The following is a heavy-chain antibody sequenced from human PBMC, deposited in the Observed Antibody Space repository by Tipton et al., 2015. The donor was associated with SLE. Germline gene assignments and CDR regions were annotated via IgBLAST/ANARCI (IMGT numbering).Heavy chain of an antibody. Sequence: TLSLTCSVSGVSINNGYYYWSWIRQPPGRGLEWIGYIYYSGSTNYNPSLKSRVTISVDTSKNQFSLKLSSVTAADTAVYYCARAEGSWDAFDIWGQGTMVTVSS. D-gene: IGHD2-15*01. CDR2: IYYSGST. CDR1: GVSINNGYYY. J-gene: IGHJ3*02. CDR3: ARAEGSWDAFDI. V-gene: IGHV4-61*01.